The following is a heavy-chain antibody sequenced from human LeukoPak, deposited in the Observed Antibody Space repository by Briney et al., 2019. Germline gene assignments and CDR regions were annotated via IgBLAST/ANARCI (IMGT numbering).Heavy chain of an antibody. CDR2: IYYSGST. J-gene: IGHJ4*02. Sequence: PSETLSLTCTVSGGSMNNYYWNWIRQPPGKGLEWIGYIYYSGSTNYNPSLKSRVTISIDTSKNQFSLKLSSVSAADTAVYYCARAPRTTVTPLYFDYWGQGTLVTVSS. V-gene: IGHV4-59*01. D-gene: IGHD4-17*01. CDR1: GGSMNNYY. CDR3: ARAPRTTVTPLYFDY.